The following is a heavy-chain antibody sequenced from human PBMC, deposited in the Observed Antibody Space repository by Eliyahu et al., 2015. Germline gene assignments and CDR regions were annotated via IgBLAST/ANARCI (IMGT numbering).Heavy chain of an antibody. Sequence: QVQLQESGPGLVKPSETLSLTCTVSXGXSXXYYWXWIRXPAGKGREXXGRIYTSGSTHYNPSLKSRVTMSVDTSKNQFSLKLSSVTAADTAVYYCARDPPLYCSGGSCYFNWFDPWGQGTLVTVSS. J-gene: IGHJ5*02. CDR2: IYTSGST. CDR3: ARDPPLYCSGGSCYFNWFDP. D-gene: IGHD2-15*01. CDR1: XGXSXXYY. V-gene: IGHV4-4*07.